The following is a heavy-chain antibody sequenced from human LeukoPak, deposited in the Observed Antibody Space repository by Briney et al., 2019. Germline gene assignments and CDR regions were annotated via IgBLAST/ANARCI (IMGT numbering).Heavy chain of an antibody. V-gene: IGHV3-11*01. J-gene: IGHJ4*02. Sequence: GGSLRLSCAASGFNFSDYYMSWIRQAPGKGLERISYISSSGSTIYYADSVKGRFTTSRDNAKNSLYLQMNSLRAEETAVYYCATSMIYGDLDYWGQGTLVTVSS. CDR2: ISSSGSTI. CDR3: ATSMIYGDLDY. D-gene: IGHD4-17*01. CDR1: GFNFSDYY.